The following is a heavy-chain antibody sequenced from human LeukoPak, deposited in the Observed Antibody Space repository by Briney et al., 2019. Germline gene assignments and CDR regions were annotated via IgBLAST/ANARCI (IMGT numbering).Heavy chain of an antibody. CDR3: AKDKGLYCSGGSCYLDY. CDR1: GFTFSSYA. J-gene: IGHJ4*02. Sequence: GGSLRLSCAASGFTFSSYAMSWVRQAPGKGLEWVSAISGSGGSTYYADSVKGRFTISRDNSKNTLYLQMNSPRAEDTAVYYCAKDKGLYCSGGSCYLDYWGQGTLVTVSS. V-gene: IGHV3-23*01. CDR2: ISGSGGST. D-gene: IGHD2-15*01.